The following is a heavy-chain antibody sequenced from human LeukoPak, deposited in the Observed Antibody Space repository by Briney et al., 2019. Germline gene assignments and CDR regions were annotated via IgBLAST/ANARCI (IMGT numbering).Heavy chain of an antibody. J-gene: IGHJ4*02. CDR3: ARHSFSMGELDY. V-gene: IGHV4-59*08. CDR2: IYYSGSH. D-gene: IGHD3-16*01. Sequence: PSETLSLTCTVSGGSISTYYWTWIRQPPGKGLEWIGYIYYSGSHNYNPSLKSRVTISVDTSKNQFSLKLSSVTAADTAVYYCARHSFSMGELDYWGQGTLVTVSS. CDR1: GGSISTYY.